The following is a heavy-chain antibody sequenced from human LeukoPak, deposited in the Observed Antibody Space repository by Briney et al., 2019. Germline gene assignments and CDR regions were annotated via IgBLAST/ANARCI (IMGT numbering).Heavy chain of an antibody. D-gene: IGHD2-21*01. CDR3: AKDRDAGTYYFDY. CDR2: IWSDGTNK. V-gene: IGHV3-33*06. Sequence: GGSLRLSCAAPGFTFSSYGMHWVRQGPGKGLEWVAVIWSDGTNKHYADSVKGRVTISRDNSKNTLYLQMNSLRAEDTAVYYCAKDRDAGTYYFDYWGQGTLVTVSS. CDR1: GFTFSSYG. J-gene: IGHJ4*02.